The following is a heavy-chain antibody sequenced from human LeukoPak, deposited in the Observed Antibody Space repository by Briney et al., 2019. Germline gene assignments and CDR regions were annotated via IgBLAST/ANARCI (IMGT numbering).Heavy chain of an antibody. V-gene: IGHV4-34*01. CDR2: INHSGST. Sequence: SETLSLTCAVYGGSCSGYYWSWIRQPPGKGLEWIGEINHSGSTNYNPSLKSRVTISVDTSKNQFSLKLSSVTAADTAVYYCARVWGRDVDYWGQGTLVTVSS. CDR1: GGSCSGYY. CDR3: ARVWGRDVDY. J-gene: IGHJ4*02. D-gene: IGHD3-16*01.